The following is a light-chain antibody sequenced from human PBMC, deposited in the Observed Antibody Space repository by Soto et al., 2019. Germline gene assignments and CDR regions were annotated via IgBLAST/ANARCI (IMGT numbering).Light chain of an antibody. CDR1: SSDVGGYEY. V-gene: IGLV2-11*01. CDR2: DVT. Sequence: QSALTQPRSVSGSPGQSVTISCTGTSSDVGGYEYVSWYQQHPGKAPKFMIYDVTKRPSGAPDRFSGSKSGNTASLTISGLQAEDEADYYCCSYAGSYSWVFGGGTKLTVL. J-gene: IGLJ3*02. CDR3: CSYAGSYSWV.